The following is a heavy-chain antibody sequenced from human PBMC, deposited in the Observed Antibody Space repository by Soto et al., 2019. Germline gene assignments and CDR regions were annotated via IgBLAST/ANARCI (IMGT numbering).Heavy chain of an antibody. CDR2: IIPIFGTA. Sequence: QVQLVQSGAEVKKPGSSVKVSCKASGGTFSSYAISWVRQAPGQGLEWMGGIIPIFGTANYAQKFKGRVTITADESTSTAYMELSSLRSEDTAVYYCAREGGYSSGWYGGWYFDLWGRGTLVTVSS. CDR1: GGTFSSYA. CDR3: AREGGYSSGWYGGWYFDL. J-gene: IGHJ2*01. D-gene: IGHD6-19*01. V-gene: IGHV1-69*01.